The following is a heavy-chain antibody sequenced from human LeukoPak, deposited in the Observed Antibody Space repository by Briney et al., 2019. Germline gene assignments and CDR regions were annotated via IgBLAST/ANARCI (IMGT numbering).Heavy chain of an antibody. J-gene: IGHJ5*02. Sequence: ASVKVSCKASGGTFSSYAISWVRQAPGQGLEWMGRIIPILGIANYAQEFQGRVTITADKSTSTAYMELSSLRSEDTAVYYCARGTGQQLGYLGFDPWGQGTLVTVSS. CDR3: ARGTGQQLGYLGFDP. CDR2: IIPILGIA. D-gene: IGHD6-13*01. CDR1: GGTFSSYA. V-gene: IGHV1-69*04.